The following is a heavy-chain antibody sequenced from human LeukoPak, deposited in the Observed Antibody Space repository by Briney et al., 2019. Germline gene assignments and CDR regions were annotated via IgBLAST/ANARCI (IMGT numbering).Heavy chain of an antibody. CDR2: IYYRGST. D-gene: IGHD4/OR15-4a*01. CDR3: ARGRAETSFDY. CDR1: GLSISGYY. J-gene: IGHJ4*02. Sequence: NRSDTLSLTGTFSGLSISGYYWSGLRHPPGEGVEGIGNIYYRGSTNYNHSLKSRDTISVDRSKNRFSLELRFVTAADTAIEYCARGRAETSFDYWGQGTLVTVSS. V-gene: IGHV4-59*01.